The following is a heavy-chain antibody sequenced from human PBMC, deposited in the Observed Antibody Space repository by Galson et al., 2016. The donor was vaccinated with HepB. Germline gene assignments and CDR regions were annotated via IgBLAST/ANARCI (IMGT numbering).Heavy chain of an antibody. J-gene: IGHJ4*02. CDR3: ARTSRESLSAFDY. CDR2: INPSGGTT. Sequence: SVKVSCKASGYTFTRYHMHWVRQAPGQGLEWMGVINPSGGTTTYAQKFQGRVTMTRDTSTRPVYMDLSRLSSEDTAVYYCARTSRESLSAFDYWGQGTLVTVSS. D-gene: IGHD3-3*01. V-gene: IGHV1-46*01. CDR1: GYTFTRYH.